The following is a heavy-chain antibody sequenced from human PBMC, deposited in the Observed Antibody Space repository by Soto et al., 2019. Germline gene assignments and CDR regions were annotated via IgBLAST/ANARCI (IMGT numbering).Heavy chain of an antibody. CDR3: TVVVVPPYYYYGMDV. Sequence: PGGSLRLSCAASEFTFSSYWMSWVRQAPGKGLEWVANIKQDGSEKYYVDSVKGRFTISRDNAKNSLYLQMNSLRAEDTAVYYCTVVVVPPYYYYGMDVWGQGTTVTVSS. CDR2: IKQDGSEK. D-gene: IGHD3-22*01. CDR1: EFTFSSYW. J-gene: IGHJ6*02. V-gene: IGHV3-7*01.